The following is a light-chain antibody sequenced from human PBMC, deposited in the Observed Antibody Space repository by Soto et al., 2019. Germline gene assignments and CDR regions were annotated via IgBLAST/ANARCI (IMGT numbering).Light chain of an antibody. CDR1: QSINTNY. CDR3: QQRSNWPPIT. CDR2: GAS. J-gene: IGKJ5*01. Sequence: EIVLTQSPGTLSLSPGERATLSCRASQSINTNYLAWYQHKPGQAPRLLIYGASNRAAGIPDRFRGSGSGTDFTLTISSLEPEDFAVYYCQQRSNWPPITFGQGTRLEIK. V-gene: IGKV3D-20*02.